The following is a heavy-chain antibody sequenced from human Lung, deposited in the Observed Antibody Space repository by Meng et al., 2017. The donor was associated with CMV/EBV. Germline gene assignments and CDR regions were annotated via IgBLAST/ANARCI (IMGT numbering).Heavy chain of an antibody. CDR1: GFTFDDYA. CDR3: EKGMIAATGVGYRYCYYGIDV. CDR2: ISWNHGNI. D-gene: IGHD6-13*01. Sequence: GGSXRLXCAAPGFTFDDYAMYWVRQAPGKGLQWVSGISWNHGNIDYADSVKGRFTISRDNAKNFLYLQMNSLRPEDTAVYYCEKGMIAATGVGYRYCYYGIDVXGQGXTVTVSS. J-gene: IGHJ6*02. V-gene: IGHV3-9*01.